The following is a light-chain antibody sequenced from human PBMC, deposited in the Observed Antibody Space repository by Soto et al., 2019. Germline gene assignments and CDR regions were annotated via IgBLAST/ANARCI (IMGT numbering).Light chain of an antibody. CDR1: QSISSW. V-gene: IGKV1-5*03. CDR2: TAS. CDR3: QQYNSQST. J-gene: IGKJ1*01. Sequence: DIQMTQSPSTLSASVGDSGPIRGRASQSISSWLAWYQQKPGKAPKLLIYTASNLESGVPSRFRGSGSGTEFTLTITSLQPDDFATYYCQQYNSQSTCGQGTKGDI.